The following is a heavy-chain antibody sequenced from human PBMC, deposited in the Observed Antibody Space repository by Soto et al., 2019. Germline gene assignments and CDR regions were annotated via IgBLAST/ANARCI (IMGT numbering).Heavy chain of an antibody. J-gene: IGHJ4*02. D-gene: IGHD2-21*02. CDR3: ARDQLRILSYCGGDCYTRFDY. V-gene: IGHV3-48*02. Sequence: GGSLRLSCAASGFTFSSYSMNWVRQAPGKGLEWVSYISSSSSTIYYADSVKGRFTISRDNAKNSLYLQMNSLRDEDTAVYYCARDQLRILSYCGGDCYTRFDYWGRGTLVTVSS. CDR2: ISSSSSTI. CDR1: GFTFSSYS.